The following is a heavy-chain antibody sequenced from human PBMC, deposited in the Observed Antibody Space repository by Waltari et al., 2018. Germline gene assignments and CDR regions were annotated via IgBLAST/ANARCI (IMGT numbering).Heavy chain of an antibody. J-gene: IGHJ4*02. CDR2: IIPIPGIA. D-gene: IGHD2-15*01. CDR3: ARSREYCSGGSCYYFDY. Sequence: VQLVQSGAEVKKPGSAVKVSCKASGGTLSSHTISCARQAPGQGLEWMGRIIPIPGIANDEQKFQSRVTITADKSTSTAYMELSSLRSEDTAVYYCARSREYCSGGSCYYFDYWGQGTLVTVSS. V-gene: IGHV1-69*02. CDR1: GGTLSSHT.